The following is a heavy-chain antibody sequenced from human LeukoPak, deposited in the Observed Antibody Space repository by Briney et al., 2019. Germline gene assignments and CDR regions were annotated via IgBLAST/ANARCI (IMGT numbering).Heavy chain of an antibody. Sequence: GGSLRLSCAASGFTFSSYGMHWVRQAPGKGLEWVAFIRYDGSNKYYADSVKGRFTISRDNSKNTLYLQMNSLRAEDTAVYYCAKDTPGFLEWTYFDYWGQGTLVTFSS. D-gene: IGHD3-3*01. J-gene: IGHJ4*02. CDR1: GFTFSSYG. CDR3: AKDTPGFLEWTYFDY. CDR2: IRYDGSNK. V-gene: IGHV3-30*02.